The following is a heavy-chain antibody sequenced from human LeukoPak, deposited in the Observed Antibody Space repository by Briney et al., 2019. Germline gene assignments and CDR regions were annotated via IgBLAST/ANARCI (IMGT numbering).Heavy chain of an antibody. Sequence: GGSLRLSCAASGFIFRNYGMHWVRQTPGKGLEWVAVIWSNGINEYYTDSVKGRFITSRDNSENTLSLQMNDLRVEDTAVYYCVKERAPFDAFDIWGQGTVVTVS. CDR3: VKERAPFDAFDI. J-gene: IGHJ3*02. V-gene: IGHV3-33*06. CDR2: IWSNGINE. CDR1: GFIFRNYG.